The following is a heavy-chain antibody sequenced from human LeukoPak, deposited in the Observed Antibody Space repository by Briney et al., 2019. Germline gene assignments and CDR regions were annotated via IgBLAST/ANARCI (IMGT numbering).Heavy chain of an antibody. J-gene: IGHJ4*02. CDR2: ITSSGSTI. CDR3: ARATFNYFDY. V-gene: IGHV3-48*03. Sequence: PGGSLRLSCAASGFTFSSYEMNWVRQAPGKGLEWVSYITSSGSTIHYADSVKGRFTISRDNAKNSLYLQMNSLRAEDTAVYYCARATFNYFDYWGQGTLVTVSS. CDR1: GFTFSSYE.